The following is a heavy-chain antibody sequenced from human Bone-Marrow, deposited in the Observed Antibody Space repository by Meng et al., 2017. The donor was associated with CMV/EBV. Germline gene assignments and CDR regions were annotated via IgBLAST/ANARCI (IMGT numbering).Heavy chain of an antibody. V-gene: IGHV4-39*01. J-gene: IGHJ6*02. CDR3: ARQVIKRGFGELLVYYYGMDV. CDR2: IYYSGST. CDR1: GGSISSSSYY. D-gene: IGHD3-10*01. Sequence: LSCTVSGGSISSSSYYWGWIRQPPGKGLEWIGSIYYSGSTYYNPSLKSRVTISVDTSKNQFSLKLSSVTAADTAVYYCARQVIKRGFGELLVYYYGMDVWGQGTTVTVSS.